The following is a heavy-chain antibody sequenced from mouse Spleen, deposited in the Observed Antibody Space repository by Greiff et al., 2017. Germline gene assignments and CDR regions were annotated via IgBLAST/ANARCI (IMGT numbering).Heavy chain of an antibody. CDR1: GYTFTDYE. D-gene: IGHD2-5*01. J-gene: IGHJ2*01. Sequence: QVQLKQSGAELVRPGASVTLSCKASGYTFTDYEMHWVKQTPVHGLEWIGAIDPETGGTAYNQKFKGKAILTADKSSSTAYMELRSLTSEDSAVYYCTREERLYYSNYGVYWGQGTTLTVSS. CDR2: IDPETGGT. CDR3: TREERLYYSNYGVY. V-gene: IGHV1-15*01.